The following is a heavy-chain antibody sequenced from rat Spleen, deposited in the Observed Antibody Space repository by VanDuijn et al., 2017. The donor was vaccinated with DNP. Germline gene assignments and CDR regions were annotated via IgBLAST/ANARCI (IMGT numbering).Heavy chain of an antibody. V-gene: IGHV3-1*01. CDR3: ARGDGRYSIHPHYFDY. CDR1: GYSITNNY. Sequence: EVQLQESGPGLVKISQSLSLTCSVTGYSITNNYWAWIRKFPGNKMEWMGYIRYSSNTGYNPSLKSRISITRYTSKNQFFLHLNSVTAEDTATDYSARGDGRYSIHPHYFDYWGQGVMVTVSS. D-gene: IGHD1-12*02. CDR2: IRYSSNT. J-gene: IGHJ2*01.